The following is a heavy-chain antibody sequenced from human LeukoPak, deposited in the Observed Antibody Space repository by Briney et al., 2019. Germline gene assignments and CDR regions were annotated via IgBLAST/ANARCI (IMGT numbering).Heavy chain of an antibody. Sequence: GGSLRLSCAASGFTFSNYGMSWVRQAPGKGLEWVSSIRSSGDSTYYADSVKGRFTISRDNSKNTLYLQMNSLRAEDTALYYCAKGLERESRLDSWGQGTLVTVSS. CDR3: AKGLERESRLDS. V-gene: IGHV3-23*01. CDR2: IRSSGDST. D-gene: IGHD1-1*01. J-gene: IGHJ4*02. CDR1: GFTFSNYG.